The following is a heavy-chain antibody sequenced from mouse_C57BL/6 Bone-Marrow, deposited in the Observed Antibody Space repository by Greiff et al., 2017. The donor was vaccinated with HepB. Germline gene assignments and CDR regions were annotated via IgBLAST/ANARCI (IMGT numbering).Heavy chain of an antibody. CDR1: GFTFSSYG. CDR3: ATTYGEGFAY. J-gene: IGHJ3*01. Sequence: EVHLVESGGDLVKPGGSLKLSCAASGFTFSSYGMSWVRQTPDKRLEWVATISSGGSYTYYPDSVKGRFTISRDNAKNTLYLQMSSLKSEDTAMYYCATTYGEGFAYWGQGTLVTVSA. D-gene: IGHD2-13*01. V-gene: IGHV5-6*01. CDR2: ISSGGSYT.